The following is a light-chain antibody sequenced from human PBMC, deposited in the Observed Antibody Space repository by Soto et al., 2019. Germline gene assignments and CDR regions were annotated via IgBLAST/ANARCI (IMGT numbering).Light chain of an antibody. V-gene: IGKV1-39*01. CDR3: QKSYSTPIT. Sequence: DIQMTHSPSSLSASVLYRVTITFRSSQSISSYLNWYQQKPGKAPKLLIYAASSLQSGVPSRFSGSGSGTDFTLTISSLQPEDFATYYCQKSYSTPITFGQGTRLEIK. CDR2: AAS. CDR1: QSISSY. J-gene: IGKJ5*01.